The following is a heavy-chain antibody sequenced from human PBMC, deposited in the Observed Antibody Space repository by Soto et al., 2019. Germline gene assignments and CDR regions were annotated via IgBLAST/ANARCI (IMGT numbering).Heavy chain of an antibody. V-gene: IGHV3-23*01. CDR3: AKDGDYYGSGSFNYYYYGMDV. Sequence: QPGGSLRLSCAASGFTFSSYAMSWVRQAPGKGLEWVSAISGSGGSTYYADSVKGRFTISRDNSKNTLYLQMNSLRAEDTAVYYCAKDGDYYGSGSFNYYYYGMDVWGQGTTVTVSS. CDR1: GFTFSSYA. D-gene: IGHD3-10*01. J-gene: IGHJ6*02. CDR2: ISGSGGST.